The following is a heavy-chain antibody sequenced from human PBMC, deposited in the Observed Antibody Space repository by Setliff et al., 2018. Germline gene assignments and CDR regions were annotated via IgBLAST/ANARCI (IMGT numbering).Heavy chain of an antibody. D-gene: IGHD3-10*01. Sequence: ASVKVSCKASGYTFTTYAIHWVRQAPGQRLEWMGWISAGNGNTKYSQGFQARLTITRDTSATTGYMELSSLRSEDMAVYYCARGPGTSNYGFTPYYFDSWGQGTLVTVSS. CDR3: ARGPGTSNYGFTPYYFDS. CDR1: GYTFTTYA. CDR2: ISAGNGNT. J-gene: IGHJ4*02. V-gene: IGHV1-3*03.